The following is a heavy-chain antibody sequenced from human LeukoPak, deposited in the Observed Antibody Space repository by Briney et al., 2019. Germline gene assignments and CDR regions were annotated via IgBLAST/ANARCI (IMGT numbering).Heavy chain of an antibody. V-gene: IGHV3-74*03. CDR2: IKSDGSRI. CDR3: TRESGGASAGHDY. CDR1: GFTFSGYW. D-gene: IGHD4/OR15-4a*01. Sequence: GGSLRLSCAASGFTFSGYWMQWVRQAPGKGLVWVSRIKSDGSRITYADSVKGRFTISRDNTKSTLYLQMNSLREEDTAVYYCTRESGGASAGHDYWGQGTLVAVSS. J-gene: IGHJ4*02.